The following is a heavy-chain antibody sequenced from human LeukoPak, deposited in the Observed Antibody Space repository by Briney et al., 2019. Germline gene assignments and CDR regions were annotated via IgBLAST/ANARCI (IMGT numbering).Heavy chain of an antibody. CDR1: GGSISSGDYY. CDR2: IYYSGST. V-gene: IGHV4-30-4*08. CDR3: ARHLGYCTSTSCYRVFDY. J-gene: IGHJ4*02. D-gene: IGHD2-2*01. Sequence: SQTLTLTCSVSGGSISSGDYYWRWLRQPPGKGLEWLAYIYYSGSTYYNPSLKSRVTISVDTSKNQFSLKLSSVTAADTAVYYCARHLGYCTSTSCYRVFDYWGQGTLVTVSS.